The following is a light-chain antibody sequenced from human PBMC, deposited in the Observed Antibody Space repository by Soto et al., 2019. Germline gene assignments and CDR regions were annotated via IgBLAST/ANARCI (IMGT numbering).Light chain of an antibody. CDR2: EVS. J-gene: IGLJ1*01. Sequence: QSVLTQPASVSGSPGQSITISCTGTSSDVGGYNYVSWYQQQSGKAPKLMIHEVSNRPSGVSNRFSGSKSGNTASLTISGLQAEDEAHYYCSSYKSSRAYVFGIGTKVTVL. V-gene: IGLV2-14*01. CDR3: SSYKSSRAYV. CDR1: SSDVGGYNY.